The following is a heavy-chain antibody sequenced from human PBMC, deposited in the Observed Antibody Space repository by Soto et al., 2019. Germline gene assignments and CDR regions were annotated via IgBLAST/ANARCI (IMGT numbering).Heavy chain of an antibody. Sequence: PGGSLRLSCTASGFTFSRHAMTWVRQAPGKGLEWVSGLSDSGGSIYYADSVKGRFTISRDNSMNTLYLRMNTLRAEDTAIYYCAKVSSSWYAGFFDLWGQGTLVTVSS. D-gene: IGHD6-13*01. CDR1: GFTFSRHA. CDR3: AKVSSSWYAGFFDL. J-gene: IGHJ4*02. CDR2: LSDSGGSI. V-gene: IGHV3-23*01.